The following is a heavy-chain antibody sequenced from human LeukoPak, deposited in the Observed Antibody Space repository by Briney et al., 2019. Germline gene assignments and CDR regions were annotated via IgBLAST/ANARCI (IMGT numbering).Heavy chain of an antibody. V-gene: IGHV3-23*01. D-gene: IGHD6-19*01. CDR1: GFTFSSYA. CDR2: IHADSGRT. Sequence: GGSLRLSCATSGFTFSSYAMSWVRQAPGKGLEWVAGIHADSGRTYHADSVKGRFTSSRDNSKNTLYLQMNNLKTEDTAVYYCTTRYGGSSGRCDYWGQGTLVTVSS. CDR3: TTRYGGSSGRCDY. J-gene: IGHJ4*02.